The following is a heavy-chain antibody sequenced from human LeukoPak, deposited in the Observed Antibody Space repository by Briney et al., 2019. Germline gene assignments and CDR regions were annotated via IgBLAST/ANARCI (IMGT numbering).Heavy chain of an antibody. D-gene: IGHD4-23*01. J-gene: IGHJ6*03. Sequence: PGGSLRLSCAASGFIFDDYAMHWVRQVPGKGLEWVSSISWNSGTIGYAGSVEGRFTISRDNAKNSLYLQMNSLRAEDTALYHCAREYGGGVYYYMDVWGKGTTVTVSS. V-gene: IGHV3-9*01. CDR1: GFIFDDYA. CDR3: AREYGGGVYYYMDV. CDR2: ISWNSGTI.